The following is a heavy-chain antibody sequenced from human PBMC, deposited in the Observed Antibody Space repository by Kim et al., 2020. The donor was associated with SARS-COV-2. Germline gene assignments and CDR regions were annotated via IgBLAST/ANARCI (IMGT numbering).Heavy chain of an antibody. CDR1: GFTFSSYG. Sequence: GGSLRLSCAASGFTFSSYGMHWVRQAPGKGLEWVAVIWYDGSNKYYADSVTGRFTISRDNSKNTLYLQMNSLRAEDTAVYYCARDIAAAGTEFAFDIWGQRTMVTVSS. D-gene: IGHD6-13*01. J-gene: IGHJ3*02. V-gene: IGHV3-33*01. CDR2: IWYDGSNK. CDR3: ARDIAAAGTEFAFDI.